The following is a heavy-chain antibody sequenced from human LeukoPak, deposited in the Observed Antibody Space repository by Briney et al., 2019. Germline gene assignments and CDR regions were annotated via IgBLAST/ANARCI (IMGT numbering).Heavy chain of an antibody. V-gene: IGHV1-18*01. D-gene: IGHD3-16*02. CDR1: GYTFTSYG. J-gene: IGHJ4*02. CDR2: ISANNGKT. CDR3: ARDPPGNMTTFGGVIALPFDY. Sequence: ASVKVSCKASGYTFTSYGISWVRQAPGQGLEWMGWISANNGKTNYAQKLQGRVTMTTDTSTSTAYMELRSLRSDDTAVYYCARDPPGNMTTFGGVIALPFDYWGQGTLVIVSS.